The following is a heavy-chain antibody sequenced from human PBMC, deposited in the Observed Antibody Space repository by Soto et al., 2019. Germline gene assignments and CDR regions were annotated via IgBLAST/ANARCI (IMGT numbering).Heavy chain of an antibody. J-gene: IGHJ4*02. CDR1: GGSISSSSYY. CDR2: IYYSGST. V-gene: IGHV4-39*01. Sequence: LSLTCTVSGGSISSSSYYWGWIRQPPGKGLEWIGSIYYSGSTYYNPSLKSRVTISVDTSKNQFSLKLGSVTAADTAVYYCARRRWLQFFRLIWSDWGQGTLVTVSS. D-gene: IGHD5-12*01. CDR3: ARRRWLQFFRLIWSD.